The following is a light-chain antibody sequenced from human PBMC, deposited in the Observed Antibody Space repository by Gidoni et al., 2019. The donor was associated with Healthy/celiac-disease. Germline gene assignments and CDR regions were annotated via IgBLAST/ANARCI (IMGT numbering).Light chain of an antibody. V-gene: IGKV4-1*01. Sequence: DIVMTQSPDSLAVSLGERATLNCKSSQSVLYSSNNKNYLAWYQQKPGQPPKLLFYWASTRESGVPDRFSGSGSGTDFTLTISSLQAEDVAVYYCQQYYSPPWTFXXXTKVEIK. CDR1: QSVLYSSNNKNY. CDR2: WAS. J-gene: IGKJ1*01. CDR3: QQYYSPPWT.